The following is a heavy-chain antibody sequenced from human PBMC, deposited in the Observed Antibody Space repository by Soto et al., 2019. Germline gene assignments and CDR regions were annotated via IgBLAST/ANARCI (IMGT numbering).Heavy chain of an antibody. CDR1: GFTFSSYA. CDR2: ISYDGSNK. D-gene: IGHD5-12*01. V-gene: IGHV3-30-3*01. CDR3: ARDEGEMATINDAFDI. J-gene: IGHJ3*02. Sequence: QVQLVESGGGVVQPGRSLRLSCAASGFTFSSYAMHWVRQAPGKGLEWVAVISYDGSNKYYADSVKGRFTISRDNSKNTLYLQMNSLRAEDTAVYYCARDEGEMATINDAFDIWGQGTMVTVSS.